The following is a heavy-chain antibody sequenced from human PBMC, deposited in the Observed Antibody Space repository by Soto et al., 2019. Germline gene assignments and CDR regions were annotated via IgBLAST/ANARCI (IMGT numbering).Heavy chain of an antibody. D-gene: IGHD3-3*01. V-gene: IGHV4-59*08. CDR2: IYYSGST. CDR3: ASTPVYYDFWSGSFDY. Sequence: PSETLSLTCTVSGGSISSYYWSWIRQPPGKGLEWIGYIYYSGSTNYNPSLKSRVTISVDTSKNQFSLKLSSVTAADTAVYYCASTPVYYDFWSGSFDYWGQGTLVTVSS. CDR1: GGSISSYY. J-gene: IGHJ4*02.